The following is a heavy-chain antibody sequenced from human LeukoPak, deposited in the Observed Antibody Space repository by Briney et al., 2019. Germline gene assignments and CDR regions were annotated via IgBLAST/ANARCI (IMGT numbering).Heavy chain of an antibody. CDR1: DGSFSGYY. CDR2: IHQSGST. V-gene: IGHV4-34*01. D-gene: IGHD6-19*01. Sequence: PSETLSLTCAVYDGSFSGYYWNWIRQPPGKGLEWIGEIHQSGSTNYNPSLKSRVTISVDTSKNQFSLKLSSVTAADTAVYYCASIIAVAGIRYYYFDYWGQGTLVTVSS. CDR3: ASIIAVAGIRYYYFDY. J-gene: IGHJ4*02.